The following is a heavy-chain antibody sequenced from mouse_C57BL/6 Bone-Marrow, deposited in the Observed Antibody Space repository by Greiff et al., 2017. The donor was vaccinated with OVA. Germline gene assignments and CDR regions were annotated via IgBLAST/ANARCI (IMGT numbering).Heavy chain of an antibody. V-gene: IGHV7-3*01. CDR3: ARYIPYSHYDY. CDR1: GFTFTDYY. J-gene: IGHJ2*01. CDR2: IRNKANGYTT. D-gene: IGHD2-5*01. Sequence: EVHLVESGGGLVQPGGSLSLSCAASGFTFTDYYMSWVRQPPGQALEWLGFIRNKANGYTTEYSASVKGRFTISRDTSQSILYLHMNALRAEDSATYYCARYIPYSHYDYWGQGTTLTVSS.